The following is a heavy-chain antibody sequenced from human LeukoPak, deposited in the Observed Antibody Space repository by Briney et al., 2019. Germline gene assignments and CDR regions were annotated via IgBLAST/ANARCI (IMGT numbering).Heavy chain of an antibody. J-gene: IGHJ6*03. D-gene: IGHD3-9*01. CDR1: GYTFTSYD. CDR2: MNPNSGNT. Sequence: ASVKVSCKASGYTFTSYDINWVRQATGQGLEWMGWMNPNSGNTGYAQKFQGRVTMTRNTSISTAYMELSSLRSEDTAVYYCARDHYDILTGYRYYYYYYMDVWGKGTTVTVSS. V-gene: IGHV1-8*01. CDR3: ARDHYDILTGYRYYYYYYMDV.